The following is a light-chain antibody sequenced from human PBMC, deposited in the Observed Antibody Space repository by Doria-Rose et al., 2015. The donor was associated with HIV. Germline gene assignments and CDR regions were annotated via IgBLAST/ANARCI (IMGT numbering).Light chain of an antibody. CDR3: VLYMGSGIWM. V-gene: IGLV8-61*01. Sequence: QSVVTQEPSSSVSLGGTVTLTCGLTSGPVTGAYYPSWHQQTPGQAPRTLIYNTYSLSSGVSDRCSCSIHGNKAALTISGAQADDESDYYCVLYMGSGIWMFGGGTKLTVL. J-gene: IGLJ3*02. CDR2: NTY. CDR1: SGPVTGAYY.